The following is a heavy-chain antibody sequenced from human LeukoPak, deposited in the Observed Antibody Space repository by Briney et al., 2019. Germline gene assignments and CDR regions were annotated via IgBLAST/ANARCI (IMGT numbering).Heavy chain of an antibody. CDR2: IYTSGST. D-gene: IGHD5-12*01. J-gene: IGHJ3*02. CDR3: ARVSYDGAFDI. V-gene: IGHV4-4*07. CDR1: XXSISSXX. Sequence: VSXXSISSXXXXXXXXXXXXXLEWIGRIYTSGSTNYNPSLKSRVTMSVDTSKNQFSLKLSSVTAADTAVYYCARVSYDGAFDIWGQGTMVTVSS.